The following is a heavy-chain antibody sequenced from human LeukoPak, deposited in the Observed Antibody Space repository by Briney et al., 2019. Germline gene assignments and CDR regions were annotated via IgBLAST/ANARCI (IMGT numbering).Heavy chain of an antibody. D-gene: IGHD4-17*01. Sequence: SETLSLTCTVSGGSISSSSYYWGWIRQPPGKGLEWIGSIYYSGSTNYNPSLESRVTISVDTSKNQFSLKLSSVTAADTAVYYCARGSTVTSLDYWGQGTLVTVSS. CDR3: ARGSTVTSLDY. J-gene: IGHJ4*02. V-gene: IGHV4-39*07. CDR1: GGSISSSSYY. CDR2: IYYSGST.